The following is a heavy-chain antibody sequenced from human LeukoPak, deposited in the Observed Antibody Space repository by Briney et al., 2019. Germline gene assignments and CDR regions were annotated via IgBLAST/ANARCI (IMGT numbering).Heavy chain of an antibody. CDR2: IYSASST. D-gene: IGHD2-2*01. Sequence: GGSLRLSCAASGFTFSSYEMNWVRQAPGKGLEWVSVIYSASSTYYADSVKGRFTISRDNSKNTLYLQMNSLRAEDTAVYYCARVRHCSSTSCSRMDYWGQGTLVTVSS. CDR1: GFTFSSYE. V-gene: IGHV3-66*01. J-gene: IGHJ4*02. CDR3: ARVRHCSSTSCSRMDY.